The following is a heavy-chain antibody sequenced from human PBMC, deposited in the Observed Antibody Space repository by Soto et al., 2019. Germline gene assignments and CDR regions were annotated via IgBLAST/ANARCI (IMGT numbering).Heavy chain of an antibody. J-gene: IGHJ3*02. D-gene: IGHD2-2*01. Sequence: SETLSLTCTVSGGSISSSSYYWGWIRQPPGKGLGWIGSIYYSGSTYYNPSLKSRVTISVDTSKNQFSLKLSSVTAADTAVYYCARTSHGDDAFDIWGQGTMVTVSS. CDR3: ARTSHGDDAFDI. V-gene: IGHV4-39*01. CDR1: GGSISSSSYY. CDR2: IYYSGST.